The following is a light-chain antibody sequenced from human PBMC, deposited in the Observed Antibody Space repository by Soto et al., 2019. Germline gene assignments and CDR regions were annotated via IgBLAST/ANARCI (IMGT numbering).Light chain of an antibody. CDR2: LNRDGSH. Sequence: QLVLTQSPSASASLGASVKLTCTLSSGHSNYAIAWHQQQPEQGPRYLMKLNRDGSHSKGDGIPNRFSGSSSGAERYLTISCLQSEDEADYYCQTWGTGIVIFGGGTKLTVL. CDR3: QTWGTGIVI. CDR1: SGHSNYA. J-gene: IGLJ2*01. V-gene: IGLV4-69*01.